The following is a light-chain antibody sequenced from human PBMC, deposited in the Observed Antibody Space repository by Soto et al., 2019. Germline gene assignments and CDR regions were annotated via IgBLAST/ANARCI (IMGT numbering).Light chain of an antibody. CDR1: QSISSW. Sequence: DIQITQSPSTLSASVGDRVTITCRASQSISSWLACYQQKPVKAPNLLIFTSSNLESGVPSRFSGSGSGTDFTLTISSLQPEDFATYFCQQGYSRPRTFGQGTKVDIK. J-gene: IGKJ1*01. CDR2: TSS. CDR3: QQGYSRPRT. V-gene: IGKV1-39*01.